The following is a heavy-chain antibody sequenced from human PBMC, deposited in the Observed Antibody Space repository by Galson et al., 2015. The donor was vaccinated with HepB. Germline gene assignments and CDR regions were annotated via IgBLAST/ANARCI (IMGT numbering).Heavy chain of an antibody. CDR1: GGTFSSYA. Sequence: SVKVSCKASGGTFSSYAISWVRQAPGQGLEWMGGIIPIFGTANYAQKFQGRVTVTADESTSTAYMELSSLRSEDTAVYYCARDGYYDSSGYYYVRYYGMDVWGQGTTVTVSS. CDR2: IIPIFGTA. D-gene: IGHD3-22*01. J-gene: IGHJ6*02. CDR3: ARDGYYDSSGYYYVRYYGMDV. V-gene: IGHV1-69*13.